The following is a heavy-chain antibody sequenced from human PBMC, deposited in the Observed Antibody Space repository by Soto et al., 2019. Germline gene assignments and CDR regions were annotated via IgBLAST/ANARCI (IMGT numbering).Heavy chain of an antibody. CDR1: GFTFSSNV. CDR2: LTGSGGST. D-gene: IGHD6-19*01. J-gene: IGHJ4*02. Sequence: PGGSLRLSCAASGFTFSSNVMTWVRQAPGKGLSWVSGLTGSGGSTYYADSVKGRFTISRDNSKNTLYLQMNSLRAEDTAVYYCAKSQGIAVAGYFDYWGQGALVTVYS. V-gene: IGHV3-23*01. CDR3: AKSQGIAVAGYFDY.